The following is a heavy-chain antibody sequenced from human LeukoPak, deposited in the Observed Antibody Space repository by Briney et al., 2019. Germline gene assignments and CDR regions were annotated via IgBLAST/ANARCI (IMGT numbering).Heavy chain of an antibody. CDR1: GFTFSNYW. Sequence: GGSLRLSCAASGFTFSNYWMHWVRQAPGKGLVWVSRINPDGSSTTYADSVKGRFTVSRDNAKNTLYLQMNSLRAEDTAVYYCARVPRNYYGSGSALDYWGQGTRVTVS. D-gene: IGHD3-10*01. CDR3: ARVPRNYYGSGSALDY. V-gene: IGHV3-74*03. J-gene: IGHJ4*02. CDR2: INPDGSST.